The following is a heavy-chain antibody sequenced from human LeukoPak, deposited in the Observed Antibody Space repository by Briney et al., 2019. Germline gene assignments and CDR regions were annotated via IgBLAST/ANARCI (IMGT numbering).Heavy chain of an antibody. V-gene: IGHV4-4*09. CDR1: GDSISSEY. J-gene: IGHJ4*02. Sequence: SETLSLTCNVSGDSISSEYWSWIRQPPGKSLGWVGYIYTGGITNYNPSLKSRVTISVDTSKNQFSLRLTSVTAADTAMYYCARGPPFDYWGQGTLVAVSS. CDR2: IYTGGIT. CDR3: ARGPPFDY.